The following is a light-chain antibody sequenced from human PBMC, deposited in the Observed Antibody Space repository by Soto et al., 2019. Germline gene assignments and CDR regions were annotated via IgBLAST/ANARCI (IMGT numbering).Light chain of an antibody. CDR2: GAS. Sequence: EIVLTQSPGTLSLSPGERATLSCRASQSVSSSYLAWYQQKPGQAPRLLIYGASSRATGIPDRFSGSGSGTDFTLTISRLEPEDFAVYNCQQXGSSRTFGQGTKV. CDR1: QSVSSSY. V-gene: IGKV3-20*01. CDR3: QQXGSSRT. J-gene: IGKJ1*01.